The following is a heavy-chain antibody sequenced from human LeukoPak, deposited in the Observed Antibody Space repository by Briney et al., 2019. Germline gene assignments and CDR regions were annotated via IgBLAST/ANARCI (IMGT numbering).Heavy chain of an antibody. Sequence: GGSLRLSCAASGFTFSSYAMSWVRQAPGKGLEWVSYLTGSGGAADYADSVKGRFTTSRDNSKNTVYLQMNSLSAEDTAIYYCANDFRYYFGSGTASWGQGTLVTVSS. CDR1: GFTFSSYA. D-gene: IGHD3-10*01. CDR3: ANDFRYYFGSGTAS. CDR2: LTGSGGAA. V-gene: IGHV3-23*01. J-gene: IGHJ5*02.